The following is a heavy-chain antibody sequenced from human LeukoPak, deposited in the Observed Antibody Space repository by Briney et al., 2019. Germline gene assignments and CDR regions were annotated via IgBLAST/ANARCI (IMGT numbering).Heavy chain of an antibody. J-gene: IGHJ4*02. D-gene: IGHD3-22*01. Sequence: PSETLSPTCAVYGGSFSGYYWSWIRQPAGKGLEWIGRIYTSGSTNYNPSLKSRVTMSVDTSKNQFSLKLSSVTAADTAVYYCARDRVLYDSSGYRGRVFDYWGQGTLVTVSS. CDR3: ARDRVLYDSSGYRGRVFDY. V-gene: IGHV4-4*07. CDR2: IYTSGST. CDR1: GGSFSGYY.